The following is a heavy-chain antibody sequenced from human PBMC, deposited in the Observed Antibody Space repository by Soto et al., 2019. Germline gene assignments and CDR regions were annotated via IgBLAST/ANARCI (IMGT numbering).Heavy chain of an antibody. J-gene: IGHJ4*02. Sequence: SETLSLTCTVSGGSISSSSYYWGWIRQPPGKGLEWIGSIYYSGSTYYNPSLKSRVTVSVDTSENHFSLKLTSVTAADTAVYYCVKQGYYGSGTYYIPDYWGPGILVTVSS. CDR3: VKQGYYGSGTYYIPDY. CDR2: IYYSGST. V-gene: IGHV4-39*01. CDR1: GGSISSSSYY. D-gene: IGHD3-10*01.